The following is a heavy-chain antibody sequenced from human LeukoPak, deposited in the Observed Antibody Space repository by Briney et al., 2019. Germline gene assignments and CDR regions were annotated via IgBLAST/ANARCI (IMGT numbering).Heavy chain of an antibody. J-gene: IGHJ4*02. CDR3: ARGASGKGGATFYFDY. CDR1: GGSFSGYY. Sequence: SETLSLTCAVYGGSFSGYYWSWIRQPPGKGLEWIGEINHSGSTNYNPSLKSRVTISVDTSKNQFSLKLSSVTAADTAVYYCARGASGKGGATFYFDYWGQETLVTVSS. CDR2: INHSGST. D-gene: IGHD1-26*01. V-gene: IGHV4-34*01.